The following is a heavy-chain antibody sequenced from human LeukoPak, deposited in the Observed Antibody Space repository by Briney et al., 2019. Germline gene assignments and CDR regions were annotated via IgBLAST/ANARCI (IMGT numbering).Heavy chain of an antibody. V-gene: IGHV4-34*01. CDR1: GGSFSGYY. J-gene: IGHJ6*02. Sequence: SETLSLTCAVYGGSFSGYYWSWIRQPPGKGLEWIGEINHSGSTNYNPSLKSRVTISVDTSKNQFSLKLSSVTAADTAVYYCATSDYSNYYYYGMDVWGQGTTVTVSS. CDR2: INHSGST. CDR3: ATSDYSNYYYYGMDV. D-gene: IGHD4-11*01.